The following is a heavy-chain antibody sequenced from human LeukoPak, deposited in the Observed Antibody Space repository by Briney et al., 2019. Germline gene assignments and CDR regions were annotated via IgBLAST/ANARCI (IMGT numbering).Heavy chain of an antibody. CDR1: GYTFTSYD. CDR3: ARVPEWNWRNYYYYYYMDV. J-gene: IGHJ6*03. V-gene: IGHV1-8*01. D-gene: IGHD1-7*01. CDR2: MNPNSGNT. Sequence: GASVKVSCKASGYTFTSYDINWVRQATGQGREWMGWMNPNSGNTGYAQKFQGRVTMTRNTSISTAYMELSSLRSEDTAVYYCARVPEWNWRNYYYYYYMDVWGKGTTVTVSS.